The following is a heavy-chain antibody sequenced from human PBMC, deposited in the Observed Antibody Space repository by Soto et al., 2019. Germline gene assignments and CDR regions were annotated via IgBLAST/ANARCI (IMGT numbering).Heavy chain of an antibody. CDR1: GGSISSSSYY. V-gene: IGHV4-39*07. CDR2: IYYSGST. CDR3: ARVKRVVTAFDI. J-gene: IGHJ3*02. Sequence: ETLSLTCTVSGGSISSSSYYWGWIRQPPGKGLEGIGSIYYSGSTYYNPSPKSRVTISVDTSKNQFSLKLSSVTASDTAVYYCARVKRVVTAFDIWGQGTMVTVSS. D-gene: IGHD2-15*01.